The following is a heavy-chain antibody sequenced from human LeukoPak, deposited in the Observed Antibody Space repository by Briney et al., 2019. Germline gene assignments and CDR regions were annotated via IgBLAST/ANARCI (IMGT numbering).Heavy chain of an antibody. V-gene: IGHV3-53*01. CDR2: IYSGGST. CDR1: GFTVSSYY. J-gene: IGHJ6*02. CDR3: ARDSSAVTRDYYYYYGMDV. Sequence: GGSLRLSCAASGFTVSSYYMSWVRQAPGKGLEWVSVIYSGGSTYYADSVKGRFTISRDNSRNTLYLQMNSLRAEDTAVYYCARDSSAVTRDYYYYYGMDVWGQGTTVTVSS.